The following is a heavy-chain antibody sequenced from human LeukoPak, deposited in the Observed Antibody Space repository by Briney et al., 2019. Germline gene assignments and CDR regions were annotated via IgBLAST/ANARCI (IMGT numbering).Heavy chain of an antibody. CDR3: AKSRGSGSNMARGVNFDY. Sequence: PGGSLRLSCVDSGFTFSRYWMNWVRQAPGKGLERVANTKEDGSEKNYVDSVQGRFIISRGNARKSLVLQMNSLRVEDTALYYCAKSRGSGSNMARGVNFDYWGQGTLVTVSS. CDR1: GFTFSRYW. D-gene: IGHD3-10*01. V-gene: IGHV3-7*03. CDR2: TKEDGSEK. J-gene: IGHJ4*02.